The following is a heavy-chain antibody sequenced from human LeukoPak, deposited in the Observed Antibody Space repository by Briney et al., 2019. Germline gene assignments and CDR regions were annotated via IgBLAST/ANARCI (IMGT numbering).Heavy chain of an antibody. J-gene: IGHJ4*02. CDR3: ARGQVDYYDSSGYFPFDY. D-gene: IGHD3-22*01. CDR1: GGSFSGYY. Sequence: SETLSLTCAVYGGSFSGYYWSWIRQPPGKGLEWIGEINHSGSTNYNPSLKSRVTISVDTSKNQFSLKLSSVTAADTAVYYCARGQVDYYDSSGYFPFDYWGQGTLVTAPS. CDR2: INHSGST. V-gene: IGHV4-34*01.